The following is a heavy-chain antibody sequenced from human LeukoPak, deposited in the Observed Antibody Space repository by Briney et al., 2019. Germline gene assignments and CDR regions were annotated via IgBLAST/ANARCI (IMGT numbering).Heavy chain of an antibody. CDR3: ARGREMDGGNHIDY. Sequence: SETLSLTCAVYGGSFSGYYWSWIRQPPGKGLEWIGEINHSGSTNYNPSLKSRVTISVDTSKNQFSLKLSSVTAADTAVYYCARGREMDGGNHIDYWGQGTLVTVSS. CDR2: INHSGST. D-gene: IGHD4-23*01. V-gene: IGHV4-34*01. J-gene: IGHJ4*02. CDR1: GGSFSGYY.